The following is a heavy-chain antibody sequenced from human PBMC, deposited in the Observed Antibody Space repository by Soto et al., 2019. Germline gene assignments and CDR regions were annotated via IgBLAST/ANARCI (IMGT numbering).Heavy chain of an antibody. D-gene: IGHD6-19*01. V-gene: IGHV3-23*01. J-gene: IGHJ6*02. CDR3: AKDLYSSGWYDYYYYGIDV. CDR2: ISGSGGIT. CDR1: GFTFSSYA. Sequence: EVQLLESGGGLVQPGGSLRLSCAASGFTFSSYAMSWVRQAPGKGLEWVSAISGSGGITYYADSVKGRFTISRDNSKNTLYLQMNSLRAEDTAVYYCAKDLYSSGWYDYYYYGIDVWGQGTTVTVSS.